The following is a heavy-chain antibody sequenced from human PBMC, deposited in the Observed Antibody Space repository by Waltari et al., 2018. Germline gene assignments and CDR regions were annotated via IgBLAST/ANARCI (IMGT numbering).Heavy chain of an antibody. CDR2: IYTSGST. V-gene: IGHV4-61*02. D-gene: IGHD4-17*01. Sequence: QVQLQESGPGLVKPSQTLSLTCTVSGGSISSGSYYWSWIRQPAGKGLEWIGRIYTSGSTNYNPSLKGRVTISVDTSKNQFSLKLSSVTAADTAVYYCARGDGDYGDYYYFDYWGQGTLVTVSS. CDR3: ARGDGDYGDYYYFDY. J-gene: IGHJ4*02. CDR1: GGSISSGSYY.